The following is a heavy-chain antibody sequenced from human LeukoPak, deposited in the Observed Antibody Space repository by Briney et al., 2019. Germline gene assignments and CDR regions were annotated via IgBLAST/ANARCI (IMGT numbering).Heavy chain of an antibody. CDR3: ARAGALSSGWYSGHAFDI. D-gene: IGHD6-19*01. Sequence: PSETLSLTCTVSGGSISSYYWSWIRQPPGKGLEWIGYIYYSGSTNYNPSLKSRVTISVDTSKNQFSLKLSSVTAADTAVYYCARAGALSSGWYSGHAFDIWGQGTMVTVYS. V-gene: IGHV4-59*01. CDR2: IYYSGST. J-gene: IGHJ3*02. CDR1: GGSISSYY.